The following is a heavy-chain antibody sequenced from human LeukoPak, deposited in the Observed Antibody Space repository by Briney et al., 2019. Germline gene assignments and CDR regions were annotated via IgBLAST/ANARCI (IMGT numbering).Heavy chain of an antibody. J-gene: IGHJ4*02. CDR2: IRQDGSER. CDR1: GFSFNSYW. D-gene: IGHD1-14*01. V-gene: IGHV3-7*01. CDR3: ARGEPESLYRDFDY. Sequence: GGSLRLSCAASGFSFNSYWMSWVRQAPGTGLEWVANIRQDGSERYYADSLKGRFTISRDNAKNSLYLQMTSLRVEDTAVYYCARGEPESLYRDFDYWGQGTLVTVSS.